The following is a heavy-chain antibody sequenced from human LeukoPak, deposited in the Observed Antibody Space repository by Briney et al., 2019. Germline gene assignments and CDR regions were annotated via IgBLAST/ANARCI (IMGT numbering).Heavy chain of an antibody. Sequence: SSETLSLTCTVSGDSISSYYWSWVRQPPGKGLEWIGYIYFRGSTNYNPSLKSRVTISVDRSKNQFSLKLSSVTAADTAVYYCARLNSSGPFFDIWGQGTMVTVSS. D-gene: IGHD3-22*01. CDR2: IYFRGST. V-gene: IGHV4-59*12. CDR1: GDSISSYY. J-gene: IGHJ3*02. CDR3: ARLNSSGPFFDI.